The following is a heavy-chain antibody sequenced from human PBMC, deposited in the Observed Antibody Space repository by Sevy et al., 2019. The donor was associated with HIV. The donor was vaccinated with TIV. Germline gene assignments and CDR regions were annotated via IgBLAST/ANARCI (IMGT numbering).Heavy chain of an antibody. D-gene: IGHD3-22*01. CDR1: GYTFTAYY. J-gene: IGHJ4*02. Sequence: ASVKVSCKASGYTFTAYYIHWVRQAPGQGLEWMGWINPNSGGTYFAKKFQDSVTLTTDTSVNTAYMELRSLRFDDTAVYYCGRMGDYYDSSGYYPLKFWGQGTLVTVSS. V-gene: IGHV1-2*02. CDR2: INPNSGGT. CDR3: GRMGDYYDSSGYYPLKF.